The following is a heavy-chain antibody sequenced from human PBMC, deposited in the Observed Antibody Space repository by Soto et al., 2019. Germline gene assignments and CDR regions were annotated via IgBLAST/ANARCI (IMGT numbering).Heavy chain of an antibody. V-gene: IGHV4-31*03. CDR3: ARGLGDRRYYFDY. J-gene: IGHJ4*02. CDR2: IYYSGST. CDR1: GGSISSGGYY. D-gene: IGHD3-16*01. Sequence: QVQLQESGPGLVKPSQTLSLTCTVSGGSISSGGYYWSWIRQHPGKGLEWIGYIYYSGSTYYNPSLKSRVTISVDTSNNQFSLKLSSVTAADTAVYYCARGLGDRRYYFDYWGQGTLVTVSS.